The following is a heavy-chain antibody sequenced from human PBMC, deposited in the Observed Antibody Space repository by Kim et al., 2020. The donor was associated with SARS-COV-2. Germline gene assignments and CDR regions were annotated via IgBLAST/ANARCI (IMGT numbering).Heavy chain of an antibody. J-gene: IGHJ6*02. CDR3: ARASGYSGYDSWRRTYYYYYGMDV. CDR1: GDSVSSNSAA. V-gene: IGHV6-1*01. Sequence: SQTLSLTCAISGDSVSSNSAAWDWIRQSPSRGLEWLGRTYYRSKWYNYYAVSVKSRITINPDTSKNQFSLQLNSVTPEDTAVYYCARASGYSGYDSWRRTYYYYYGMDVWGQGTTVTVSS. D-gene: IGHD5-12*01. CDR2: TYYRSKWYN.